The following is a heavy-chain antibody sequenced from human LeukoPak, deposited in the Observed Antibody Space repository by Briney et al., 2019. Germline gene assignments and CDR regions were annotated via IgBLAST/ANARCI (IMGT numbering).Heavy chain of an antibody. CDR2: IHTSGST. J-gene: IGHJ3*02. CDR1: GGSISDFF. V-gene: IGHV4-4*07. Sequence: SETLSLTCTVSGGSISDFFWSWIRQPAGKGLEWIGRIHTSGSTNYNPSLKSRVTMSVDTSKNQFSLKLSSVTAADTAAYYCARVPTIFGVLGAFDIWGQGTMVTVSS. D-gene: IGHD3-3*01. CDR3: ARVPTIFGVLGAFDI.